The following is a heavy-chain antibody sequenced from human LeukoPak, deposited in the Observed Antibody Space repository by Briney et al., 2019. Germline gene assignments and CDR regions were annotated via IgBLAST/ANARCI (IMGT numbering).Heavy chain of an antibody. Sequence: GSLRLSCAASGFTFSSYAMSWVRQAPGKGLEWVSSISGSGGSTYYANSVKGRFTISRANSENTLYVQMNSLRAEDTAVCYCAKDLVTGSLDYWGQGTLVTVSS. J-gene: IGHJ4*02. CDR1: GFTFSSYA. CDR2: ISGSGGST. CDR3: AKDLVTGSLDY. V-gene: IGHV3-23*01. D-gene: IGHD3-10*01.